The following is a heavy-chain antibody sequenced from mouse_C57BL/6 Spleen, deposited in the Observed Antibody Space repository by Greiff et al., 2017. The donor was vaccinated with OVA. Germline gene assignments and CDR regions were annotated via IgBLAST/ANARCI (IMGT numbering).Heavy chain of an antibody. V-gene: IGHV1-39*01. J-gene: IGHJ4*01. CDR2: INPNYGTT. CDR3: ARSKDYGNCYAMDY. CDR1: GYSFTDYD. D-gene: IGHD1-1*01. Sequence: VQLQQSGPELVKPGASVKLSCKASGYSFTDYDMNWVKQTNGKSLEWIGVINPNYGTTSYTQKFKGKATLTVDKSSSTAFMQLNSLTSADSAVNYCARSKDYGNCYAMDYWGQGTSVTVSS.